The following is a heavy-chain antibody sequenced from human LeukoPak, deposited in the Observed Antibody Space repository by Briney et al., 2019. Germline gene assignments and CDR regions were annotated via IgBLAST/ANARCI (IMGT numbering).Heavy chain of an antibody. CDR1: GFTFSGSA. J-gene: IGHJ4*02. CDR2: IRSKANSYAT. Sequence: PGGSLRLSCAASGFTFSGSAMHWVRQASGKGLEWVGRIRSKANSYATAYAASVKDRFTISRDDSKNTAYLQMNSLKTEDTAVYYCTRLALEGFDYWGQGTLVTASS. V-gene: IGHV3-73*01. CDR3: TRLALEGFDY.